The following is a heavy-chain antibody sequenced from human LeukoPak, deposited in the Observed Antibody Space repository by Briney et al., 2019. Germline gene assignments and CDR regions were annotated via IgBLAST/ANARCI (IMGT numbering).Heavy chain of an antibody. Sequence: GRSLRLSCAASGFTFSSYGMHWVRQAPGKGLEWVAVISYDGSNKYYADSVKGRFTISRDNSKNTLYLQMNSLRAEDTAVCYCAKDLYWWRWVDGQAGSDYWGQGTLVTVSS. CDR2: ISYDGSNK. D-gene: IGHD2-8*02. V-gene: IGHV3-30*18. J-gene: IGHJ4*02. CDR3: AKDLYWWRWVDGQAGSDY. CDR1: GFTFSSYG.